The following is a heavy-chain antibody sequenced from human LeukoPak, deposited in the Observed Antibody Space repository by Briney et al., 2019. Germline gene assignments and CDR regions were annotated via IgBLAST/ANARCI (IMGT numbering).Heavy chain of an antibody. V-gene: IGHV3-30*18. CDR2: ISYDGSNK. CDR3: AKDRYDILTGYYKARAYYYYYGMDV. J-gene: IGHJ6*02. D-gene: IGHD3-9*01. CDR1: GFTFSSYG. Sequence: PGGSLRLSCAASGFTFSSYGMHWVRQAPGKGLEWVVVISYDGSNKYYADSVKGRFTISRDNSKNTLYLQMNSLRAEDTAVYYCAKDRYDILTGYYKARAYYYYYGMDVWGQGTTVTVSS.